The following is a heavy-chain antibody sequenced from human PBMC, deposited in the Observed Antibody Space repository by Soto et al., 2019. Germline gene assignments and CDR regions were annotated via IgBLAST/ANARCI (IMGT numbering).Heavy chain of an antibody. J-gene: IGHJ5*02. CDR3: ARVRGRDYDYVWGSYRWFDP. CDR1: GYTFTSYD. CDR2: MNPNSGNT. V-gene: IGHV1-8*01. Sequence: ASVKVSCKASGYTFTSYDINWVRQATGQGLEWMGWMNPNSGNTGYAQKFQGRVTMTRNTSISTAYMELSSLRSEDTAVYYCARVRGRDYDYVWGSYRWFDPWGQGTLVTVSS. D-gene: IGHD3-16*02.